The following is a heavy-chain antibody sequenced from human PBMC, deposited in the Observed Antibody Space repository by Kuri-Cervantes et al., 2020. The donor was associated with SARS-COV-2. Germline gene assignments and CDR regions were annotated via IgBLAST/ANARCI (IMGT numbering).Heavy chain of an antibody. V-gene: IGHV4-34*01. Sequence: SETLSLTCTVSGGSISSHYWSWIRQPPGKGLEWIGEINHSGSTNYNPSLKSRVTISVDTSKSQFSLKLSSVTAADTAVYYCARPGGFLDVWGKGTTVTVSS. CDR2: INHSGST. D-gene: IGHD4-23*01. CDR1: GGSISSHY. CDR3: ARPGGFLDV. J-gene: IGHJ6*04.